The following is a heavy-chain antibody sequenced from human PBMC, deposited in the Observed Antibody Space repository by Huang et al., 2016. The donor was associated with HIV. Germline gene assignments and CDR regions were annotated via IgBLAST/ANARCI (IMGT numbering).Heavy chain of an antibody. CDR3: ARGPIRFLAWLLNFDY. V-gene: IGHV3-30*03. CDR2: ISYDEDTK. J-gene: IGHJ4*02. Sequence: QILLIESGGGVVQPGRSLRLSCAASGFTFSSYGMHWVRQAPGKGLEGVAVISYDEDTKDYADSVRGRFTISRDNSKNTLYLQMNSLRIEDTAVYYCARGPIRFLAWLLNFDYWGQGALVTVSS. CDR1: GFTFSSYG. D-gene: IGHD3-3*01.